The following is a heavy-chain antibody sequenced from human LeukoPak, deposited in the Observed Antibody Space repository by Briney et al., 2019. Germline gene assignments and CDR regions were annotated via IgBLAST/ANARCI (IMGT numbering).Heavy chain of an antibody. J-gene: IGHJ3*02. CDR2: ISAYNGNT. Sequence: GASVKVSCKASGYTFTSYGISWVRQAPGQGLEWMGWISAYNGNTNYAQKLQGRVTMTTDTSTSAAYMELRGLRSDDTAVYYCARIGYSSGPAGPQDDAFDIWGQGTMVTVSS. D-gene: IGHD6-19*01. CDR1: GYTFTSYG. V-gene: IGHV1-18*01. CDR3: ARIGYSSGPAGPQDDAFDI.